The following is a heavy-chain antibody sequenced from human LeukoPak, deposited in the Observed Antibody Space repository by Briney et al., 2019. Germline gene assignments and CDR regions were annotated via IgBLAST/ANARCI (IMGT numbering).Heavy chain of an antibody. CDR2: INPNSGGT. D-gene: IGHD6-19*01. V-gene: IGHV1-2*04. Sequence: ASVKVSCKASGYTFTSYAMHWVRQAPGQRLEWMGWINPNSGGTNYAQKFQGWVTMTRDTSISTAYMELSRLRSDDTAVYYCARGIAVAGTIDYGGQGTLVTVSS. CDR3: ARGIAVAGTIDY. J-gene: IGHJ4*02. CDR1: GYTFTSYA.